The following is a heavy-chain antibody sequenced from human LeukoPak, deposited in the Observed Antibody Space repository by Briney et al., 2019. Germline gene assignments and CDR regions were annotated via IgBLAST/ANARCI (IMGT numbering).Heavy chain of an antibody. D-gene: IGHD6-19*01. CDR3: AKGYRSGCYYFDS. V-gene: IGHV3-23*01. CDR1: GFTFSSYA. CDR2: ISGSGGST. Sequence: GGSLRLSCAASGFTFSSYAMSWVRQAPGKGLEWVSTISGSGGSTYYADSVKGRFTISRDNSKNTLYLQMNSLRAEDTVVYYCAKGYRSGCYYFDSWGEGTLVTVSS. J-gene: IGHJ4*02.